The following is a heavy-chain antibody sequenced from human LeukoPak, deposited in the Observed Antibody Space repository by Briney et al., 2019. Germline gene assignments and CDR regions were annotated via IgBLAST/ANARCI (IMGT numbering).Heavy chain of an antibody. CDR1: GGSINRYF. J-gene: IGHJ4*02. CDR2: MDATGST. D-gene: IGHD6-13*01. CDR3: ARDPLGSSWSGYYFDS. V-gene: IGHV4-4*07. Sequence: SETLSLTCTVSGGSINRYFWNWIRQPAGEELEWIGRMDATGSTNYNPSLKSRVTMSVDTSKNQFYLKLNSVTAADTALYYCARDPLGSSWSGYYFDSWGRGTLVTVSS.